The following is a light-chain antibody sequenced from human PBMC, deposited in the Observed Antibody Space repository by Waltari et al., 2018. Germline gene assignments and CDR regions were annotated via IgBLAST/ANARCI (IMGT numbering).Light chain of an antibody. Sequence: DIQMTQSPCTLSAFVGDRVTINCRASQSISSLLAWYQQKPGKAPNLLIYKASTLESVVPSRFSGSGSWTEFTLTISSLQPDDFATYYCQQYNSYPYTFGQGSKLEIK. CDR3: QQYNSYPYT. V-gene: IGKV1-5*03. CDR1: QSISSL. CDR2: KAS. J-gene: IGKJ2*01.